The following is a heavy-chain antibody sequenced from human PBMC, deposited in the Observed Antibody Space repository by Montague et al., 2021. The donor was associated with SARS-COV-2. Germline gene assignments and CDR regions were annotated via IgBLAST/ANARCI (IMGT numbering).Heavy chain of an antibody. D-gene: IGHD6-19*01. J-gene: IGHJ1*01. V-gene: IGHV4-4*02. CDR1: GGSISSSNW. CDR2: IYHSGST. Sequence: SETRSLTCAVSGGSISSSNWWSWVRQPPGKGLEWIGEIYHSGSTNNNPSLKRRVTISVDKSKNQFSLKLSSVTAADTAVYYCASRGAVAGKVYFQHWGQGTLVTVSS. CDR3: ASRGAVAGKVYFQH.